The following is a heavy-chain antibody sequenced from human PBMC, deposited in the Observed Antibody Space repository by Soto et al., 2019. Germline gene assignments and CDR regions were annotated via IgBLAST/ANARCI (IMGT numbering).Heavy chain of an antibody. CDR1: GGSVTSGNYA. Sequence: QLQLQESGSGLVKPSQTLSLTCAVSGGSVTSGNYAWSWLRQPPGEGLEWIGYIYHSGNTYYNPSLRSRVTISLDRSKNQFSLMLNSVTAADTAVYYCAREVLSSRYYYFDYWGQGSLVTVSS. V-gene: IGHV4-30-2*01. CDR2: IYHSGNT. J-gene: IGHJ4*02. D-gene: IGHD1-26*01. CDR3: AREVLSSRYYYFDY.